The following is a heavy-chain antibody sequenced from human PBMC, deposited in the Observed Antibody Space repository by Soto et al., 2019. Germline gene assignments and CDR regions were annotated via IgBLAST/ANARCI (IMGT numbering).Heavy chain of an antibody. V-gene: IGHV3-23*01. J-gene: IGHJ4*02. CDR1: GFTFSSYA. Sequence: GGSLRLSCAASGFTFSSYAMSWVRQAPGKGLDWVSAISGSGGRTYYADSVKGRFTISRDNSKNTLYLQMNSLRAEDTAVYYCAKAISRTSVYYFDYWGQGTLVTVSS. CDR3: AKAISRTSVYYFDY. D-gene: IGHD2-2*01. CDR2: ISGSGGRT.